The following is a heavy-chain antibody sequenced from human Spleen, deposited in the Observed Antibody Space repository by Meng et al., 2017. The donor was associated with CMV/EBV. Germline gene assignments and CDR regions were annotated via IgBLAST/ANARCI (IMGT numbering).Heavy chain of an antibody. J-gene: IGHJ5*02. CDR3: ARGSNGWFDP. V-gene: IGHV4-61*01. CDR2: IYYSGRT. Sequence: LTCTFSGGSVNSRSHYWSWMRQPPGKGLEWIGLIYYSGRTTYNSTLKSRVTISIDTSKNQFSLKVSYVTVADTGVYYCARGSNGWFDPWGQGTLVTVSS. CDR1: GGSVNSRSHY.